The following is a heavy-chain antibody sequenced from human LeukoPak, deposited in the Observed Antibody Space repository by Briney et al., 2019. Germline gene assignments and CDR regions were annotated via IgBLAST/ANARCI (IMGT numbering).Heavy chain of an antibody. Sequence: ASVKVSCKASGGTFSNYAISWVRQAPGQGLEYMGGIIPIFGTANYAQKFQGRVTITADKSTSTAYMELSSLRSEDTAVYYCARALRDYYDSSGYEEIYYYYMDVWGKGTTVTVSS. CDR1: GGTFSNYA. CDR2: IIPIFGTA. J-gene: IGHJ6*03. CDR3: ARALRDYYDSSGYEEIYYYYMDV. D-gene: IGHD3-22*01. V-gene: IGHV1-69*06.